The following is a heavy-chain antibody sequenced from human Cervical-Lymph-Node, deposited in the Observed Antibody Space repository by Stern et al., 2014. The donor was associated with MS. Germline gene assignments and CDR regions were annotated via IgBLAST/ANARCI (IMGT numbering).Heavy chain of an antibody. CDR2: SHYRGPP. V-gene: IGHV4-59*08. CDR3: AGSGTYYPDY. Sequence: VQLVESGPGLVKPSETLSLTCSVSGGSISSYYWNWIRQPPGKGLEWIANSHYRGPPNYNPPHKSRFTILLATSIKKIPLKLTSVTAADTAVYYCAGSGTYYPDYWGQGILVTVSS. CDR1: GGSISSYY. D-gene: IGHD3-3*01. J-gene: IGHJ4*02.